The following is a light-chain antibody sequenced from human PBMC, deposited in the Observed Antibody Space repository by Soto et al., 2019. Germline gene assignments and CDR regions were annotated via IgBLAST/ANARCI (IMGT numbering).Light chain of an antibody. Sequence: QSVLTQPPSASGTPGQRVTISCSGSSSNIGRNAVTWYQQLPGRAPKVFVYSDNQRPSAVPDRFSGSKSGTSASLAISGLQSEDEADYYCATWDDSFNGGVFGGGTKLTVL. V-gene: IGLV1-44*01. J-gene: IGLJ3*02. CDR1: SSNIGRNA. CDR3: ATWDDSFNGGV. CDR2: SDN.